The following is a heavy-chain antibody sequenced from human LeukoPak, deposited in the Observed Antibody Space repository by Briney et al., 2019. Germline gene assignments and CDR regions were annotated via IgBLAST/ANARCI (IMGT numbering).Heavy chain of an antibody. D-gene: IGHD5-18*01. CDR2: MSSKSGST. J-gene: IGHJ4*02. Sequence: SLRLSCAASGFIFDDYAMHWVRQAPGKGLEWVSGMSSKSGSTGYAESVKGRFTISRDNAKNSLYLQMNSLRAEDTAFYYCAKDMGYSYGYRFDYWGQGTLVTVSS. V-gene: IGHV3-9*01. CDR1: GFIFDDYA. CDR3: AKDMGYSYGYRFDY.